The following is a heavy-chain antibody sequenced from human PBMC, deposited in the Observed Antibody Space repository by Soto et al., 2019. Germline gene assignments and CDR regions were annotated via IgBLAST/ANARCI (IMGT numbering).Heavy chain of an antibody. CDR1: GDSISSDY. Sequence: PSETLSLTCTVSGDSISSDYWSWIRQPPGKGLEWIGHIYYSVSTNYNPSLKRRVTISVDTSKNQFSLKLSSVTAADTAVYYCVRTLYSSYSYDGAYSGPGTLVIVSS. V-gene: IGHV4-59*01. CDR3: VRTLYSSYSYDGAY. J-gene: IGHJ4*02. D-gene: IGHD6-6*01. CDR2: IYYSVST.